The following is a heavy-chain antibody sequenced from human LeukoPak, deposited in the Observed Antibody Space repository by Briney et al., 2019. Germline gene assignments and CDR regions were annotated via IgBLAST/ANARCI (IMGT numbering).Heavy chain of an antibody. J-gene: IGHJ5*02. CDR3: ARYANYDFWSGNNWFDP. D-gene: IGHD3-3*01. CDR2: ISSSSSYI. CDR1: GFTFSSYS. Sequence: GGSLRLSCAASGFTFSSYSMNWVRQAPGKGLEWVSSISSSSSYIYYADSVKGRFTISRDNAKNSLYLQMNSLRAEDTAVYYCARYANYDFWSGNNWFDPWGQGTLVNVSS. V-gene: IGHV3-21*01.